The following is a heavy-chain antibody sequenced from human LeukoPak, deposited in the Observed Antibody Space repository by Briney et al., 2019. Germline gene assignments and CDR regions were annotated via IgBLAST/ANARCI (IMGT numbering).Heavy chain of an antibody. CDR2: INHSGST. V-gene: IGHV4-34*01. CDR3: ARVTADAFDI. Sequence: PSETLSLTCGVYGGPFSDHYWSWIRQTPGKGLEWIGGINHSGSTNYNPSLKSRVTISVDTSKNQFSLKLSSVTAADTAVYYCARVTADAFDIWGQGTMVTVSS. J-gene: IGHJ3*02. CDR1: GGPFSDHY.